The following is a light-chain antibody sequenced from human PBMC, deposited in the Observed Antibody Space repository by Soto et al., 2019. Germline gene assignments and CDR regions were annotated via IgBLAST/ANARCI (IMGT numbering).Light chain of an antibody. CDR3: CSYAGSYTEV. CDR1: SSDIGNYDF. CDR2: DVI. J-gene: IGLJ2*01. Sequence: QSALTQPASVSGSPGQSITISCTGTSSDIGNYDFVSWYQQHPGKAPKLMIYDVIKRPSGVPDRFSGSKSGNTASLTISGLQAEDEADYYCCSYAGSYTEVFGGGTKLTVL. V-gene: IGLV2-11*01.